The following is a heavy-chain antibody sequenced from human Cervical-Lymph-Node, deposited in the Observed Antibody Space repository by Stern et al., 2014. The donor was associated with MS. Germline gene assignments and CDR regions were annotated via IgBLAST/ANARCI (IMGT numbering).Heavy chain of an antibody. J-gene: IGHJ5*02. Sequence: VQLVQSGADVKKPGSAVRVSCKASGGVSWLRQAPGPGLEYMGGIIRPVGTAHYAQRLQGRLTITADTSRNTTYMELRSLRSDDTAVYYCARGTGDNWFDPWGQGTLVSVSS. V-gene: IGHV1-69*06. CDR2: IIRPVGTA. CDR3: ARGTGDNWFDP. CDR1: GG. D-gene: IGHD3-10*01.